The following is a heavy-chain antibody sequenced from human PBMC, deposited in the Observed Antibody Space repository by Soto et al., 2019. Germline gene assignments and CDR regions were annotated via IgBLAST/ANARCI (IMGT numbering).Heavy chain of an antibody. V-gene: IGHV4-59*01. CDR2: IYYSGST. D-gene: IGHD4-17*01. Sequence: QVQLQVSGPGLVKPSETLSLTCTVSGGSISSYYWSWIRQPPGKGLEWIGYIYYSGSTNYNPSLKSRVTISVDKSKNQFSLRLSSVTAADTAVYYCARRYGDQFDYWGQGTLVTVSS. CDR1: GGSISSYY. J-gene: IGHJ4*02. CDR3: ARRYGDQFDY.